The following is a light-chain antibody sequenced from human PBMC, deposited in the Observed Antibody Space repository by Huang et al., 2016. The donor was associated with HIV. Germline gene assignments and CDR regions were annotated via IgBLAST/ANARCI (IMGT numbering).Light chain of an antibody. V-gene: IGKV3-15*01. CDR2: GAS. CDR3: QQYNIWPLT. Sequence: EIVMTQSPVTLSVSPGEGATLSCRASQGVYSSLAWYQQRPGQAPRVLIYGASTRAPGIPARFSGSGSGTEFTLTISSLQSEDFAVYYCQQYNIWPLTFGPGTKVDIK. J-gene: IGKJ3*01. CDR1: QGVYSS.